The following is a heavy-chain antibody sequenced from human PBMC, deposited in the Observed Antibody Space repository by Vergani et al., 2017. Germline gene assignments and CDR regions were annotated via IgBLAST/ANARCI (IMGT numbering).Heavy chain of an antibody. CDR1: GFTFSSYW. Sequence: VQLVESGGGLVQPGGSLSLSCAASGFTFSSYWMSWVRQATGKGLEWMTIIRYARSNTYYADSVKGRFTISRDNSKNTLFLQMNSLRPEDTAVYYCARDTVTGSRYFDYWGQGTLVTVSS. V-gene: IGHV3-30*02. J-gene: IGHJ4*02. CDR2: IRYARSNT. D-gene: IGHD6-19*01. CDR3: ARDTVTGSRYFDY.